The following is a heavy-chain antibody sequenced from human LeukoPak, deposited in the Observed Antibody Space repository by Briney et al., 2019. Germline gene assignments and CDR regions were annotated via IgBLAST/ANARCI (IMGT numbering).Heavy chain of an antibody. J-gene: IGHJ4*02. CDR2: ISYDGSNK. CDR3: ARGPDYGDYLSFDY. D-gene: IGHD4-17*01. CDR1: GFTFSSYA. V-gene: IGHV3-30-3*01. Sequence: PGGSLRLSCAASGFTFSSYAMHWVRQAPGKGLEWVAVISYDGSNKYYADSVKGRFTISRDNSKNTLYLQMNSLRAEDTAVYYCARGPDYGDYLSFDYWGQGTLVTVSS.